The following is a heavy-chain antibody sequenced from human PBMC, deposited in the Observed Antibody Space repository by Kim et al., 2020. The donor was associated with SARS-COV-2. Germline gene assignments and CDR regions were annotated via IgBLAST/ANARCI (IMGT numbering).Heavy chain of an antibody. J-gene: IGHJ6*02. Sequence: GESLKISCKGSGYSFTNYWIGWVRQMPGKGLEWMGIIYPDDSDTRYSPSFRGQVTMSVDKSISTAYLQWSSLKASDTAIYYCARHLGYGVLIRGVDVWGQGTTVTVSS. D-gene: IGHD4-17*01. V-gene: IGHV5-51*01. CDR1: GYSFTNYW. CDR2: IYPDDSDT. CDR3: ARHLGYGVLIRGVDV.